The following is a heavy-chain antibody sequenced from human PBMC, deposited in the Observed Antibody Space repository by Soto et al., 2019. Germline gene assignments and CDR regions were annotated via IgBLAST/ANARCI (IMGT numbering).Heavy chain of an antibody. V-gene: IGHV1-69*08. D-gene: IGHD1-26*01. J-gene: IGHJ4*02. CDR2: IIPILGIA. CDR1: GGTFSSYT. CDR3: ARDRVGATSFDY. Sequence: QVQLVQSGAEVKKPGSSVKVSCKASGGTFSSYTISWVRQAPGQGLEWMGRIIPILGIANYAQKFQGRVTITADKSTSTAYMELSSMRSEDTAVYYCARDRVGATSFDYWGQGTLVTVSS.